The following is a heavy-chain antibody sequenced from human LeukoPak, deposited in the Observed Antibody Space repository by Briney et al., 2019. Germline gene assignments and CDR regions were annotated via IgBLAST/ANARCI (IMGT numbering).Heavy chain of an antibody. D-gene: IGHD6-6*01. CDR2: ISAYNGNT. CDR3: ARDLGSSATSTNWFDP. V-gene: IGHV1-18*01. Sequence: GASVKVSCKASGYTFTSYGISWLRQAPGQGLEWMGLISAYNGNTNYAQKLQGRVTMTTDTSTSTAYMELRSLRSDDTAVYYCARDLGSSATSTNWFDPWGQGTLVTVSS. J-gene: IGHJ5*02. CDR1: GYTFTSYG.